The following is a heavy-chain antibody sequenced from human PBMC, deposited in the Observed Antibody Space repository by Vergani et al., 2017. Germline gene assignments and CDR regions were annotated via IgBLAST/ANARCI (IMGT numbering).Heavy chain of an antibody. CDR3: ARVYYDILTGYYGPPNY. J-gene: IGHJ4*02. CDR2: ISGSGGST. D-gene: IGHD3-9*01. Sequence: EVQLLESGGGLVQPGGSLRLSCAASGFTFSSYAMSWVRQAPGKGLEWVSAISGSGGSTYYADSVKGRFTISRDNSKNTLYLQMNSLRAEDTAVYYCARVYYDILTGYYGPPNYWGQGTLVTVSS. V-gene: IGHV3-23*01. CDR1: GFTFSSYA.